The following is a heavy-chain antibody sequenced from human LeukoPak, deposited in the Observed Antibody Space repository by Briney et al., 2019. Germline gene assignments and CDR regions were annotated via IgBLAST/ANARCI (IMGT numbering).Heavy chain of an antibody. J-gene: IGHJ4*02. CDR1: GGSISSYY. V-gene: IGHV4-59*01. CDR3: AREVGDGYNYVDY. CDR2: IYYSGST. D-gene: IGHD5-24*01. Sequence: SETLSLTCTVSGGSISSYYWSWIRQPTGKGLEWIGSIYYSGSTNYNPSLQSRVTISVDTSKNQFSLKLSSVTAADTAVYYCAREVGDGYNYVDYWGQGTLVTVS.